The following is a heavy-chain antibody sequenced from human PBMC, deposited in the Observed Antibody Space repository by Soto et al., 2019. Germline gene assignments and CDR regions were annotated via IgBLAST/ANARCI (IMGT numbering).Heavy chain of an antibody. J-gene: IGHJ4*02. D-gene: IGHD1-1*01. CDR3: ARERVRYNWNDRHFDY. CDR2: INHSGST. V-gene: IGHV4-34*01. CDR1: GGSFSGYY. Sequence: PSETLSLTCAVYGGSFSGYYWTWIRQPPGKGLEWIGEINHSGSTNYNPSLKSRVTISVDTSKNQFSLRLSSVTAADTAIYYCARERVRYNWNDRHFDYWGQGTLVTVSS.